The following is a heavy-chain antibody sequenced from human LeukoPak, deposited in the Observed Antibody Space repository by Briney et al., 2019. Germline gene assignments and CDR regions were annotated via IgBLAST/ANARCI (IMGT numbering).Heavy chain of an antibody. CDR3: AKALSSALYSSSWYPFDY. V-gene: IGHV4-39*01. Sequence: SETLSLTCTVSGGSISSSSYYWGWIRQPPGKGLEWIGSIYYSGSTYYNPSLKSRVTISVDTSKNQFSLKLSPVTAADTAVYYCAKALSSALYSSSWYPFDYWGQGTLVTVSS. CDR2: IYYSGST. CDR1: GGSISSSSYY. D-gene: IGHD6-13*01. J-gene: IGHJ4*02.